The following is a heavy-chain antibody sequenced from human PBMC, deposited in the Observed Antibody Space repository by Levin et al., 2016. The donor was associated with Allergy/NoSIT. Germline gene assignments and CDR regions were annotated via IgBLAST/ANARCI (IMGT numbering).Heavy chain of an antibody. CDR3: ARDSISDGDRQYYYYGMDV. V-gene: IGHV3-11*06. D-gene: IGHD4-17*01. CDR2: ISSSSSYT. J-gene: IGHJ6*02. Sequence: WIRQPPGKGLEWVSYISSSSSYTNYADSVKGRFTISRDNAKNSLYLQMNSLRAEDTAVYYCARDSISDGDRQYYYYGMDVWGQGATVTVSS.